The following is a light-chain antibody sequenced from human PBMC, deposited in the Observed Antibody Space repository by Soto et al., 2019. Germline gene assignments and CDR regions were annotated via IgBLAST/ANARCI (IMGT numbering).Light chain of an antibody. CDR1: SSNIGSNT. J-gene: IGLJ3*02. Sequence: QSVLTQPPSTSGAPGQRVTISCSGSSSNIGSNTVNWYQQVRGAAPKLLIYNNNQRPSGVPDRFSGSKSGTSASLALSGLQSEDEADYWCEALDGSLTGVLFGGGTKLTVL. V-gene: IGLV1-44*01. CDR2: NNN. CDR3: EALDGSLTGVL.